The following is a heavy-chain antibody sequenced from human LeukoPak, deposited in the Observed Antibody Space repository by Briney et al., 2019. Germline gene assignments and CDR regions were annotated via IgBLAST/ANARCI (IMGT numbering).Heavy chain of an antibody. CDR1: GFTFDDYG. J-gene: IGHJ4*02. CDR2: INWNGGST. D-gene: IGHD3-22*01. CDR3: ARAPYYYDSSGYLDY. V-gene: IGHV3-20*04. Sequence: GGSLRLSCAASGFTFDDYGMSWVRQAPGKGLEWVSGINWNGGSTGYADSVKGRFTISRDNAKNSLYLQMNSLRAEDTALYYCARAPYYYDSSGYLDYWGQGTLVTASS.